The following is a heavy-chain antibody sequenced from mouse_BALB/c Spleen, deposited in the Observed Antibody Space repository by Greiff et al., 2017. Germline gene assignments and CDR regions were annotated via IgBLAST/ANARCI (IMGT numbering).Heavy chain of an antibody. Sequence: EVQRVESGGGLVQPGGSLKLSCAASGFTFSSYGMSWVRQTPDKRLELVATINSNGGSTYYQDSVKGRFTISRDNATNTLYLQMSSLKSEDTAMYYCARKYYGSGPRFAYWGQGTLVTVSA. CDR1: GFTFSSYG. J-gene: IGHJ3*01. CDR2: INSNGGST. D-gene: IGHD1-1*01. CDR3: ARKYYGSGPRFAY. V-gene: IGHV5-6-3*01.